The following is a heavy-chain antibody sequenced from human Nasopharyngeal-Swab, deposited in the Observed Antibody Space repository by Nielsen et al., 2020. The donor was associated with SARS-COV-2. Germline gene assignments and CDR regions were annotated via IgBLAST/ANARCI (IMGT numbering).Heavy chain of an antibody. D-gene: IGHD1-1*01. CDR3: ARDLTWDRNDPDYYYYMDV. J-gene: IGHJ6*03. CDR2: ISAYNGNT. CDR1: GYTFTSYG. V-gene: IGHV1-18*01. Sequence: ASVKVSCKASGYTFTSYGISWVRQAPGQGLEWMGWISAYNGNTNYAQKLQGRVTMTTDTSTSTAYMELRSLRSDDTAVYYCARDLTWDRNDPDYYYYMDVWGKGTTVTVSS.